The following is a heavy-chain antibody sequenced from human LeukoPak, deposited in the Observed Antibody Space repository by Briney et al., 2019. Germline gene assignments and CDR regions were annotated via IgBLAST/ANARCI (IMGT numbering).Heavy chain of an antibody. D-gene: IGHD3-22*01. CDR1: GGSFSGYY. V-gene: IGHV4-34*01. Sequence: SETLSLTCAVYGGSFSGYYWSWIRQPPGKGLEWIGEINHSGSTNYNPSLKSRVTISVDTSKNQFSLKLSSETAADTAVYYCARRNYDSSGYPTYYYYYMDVWGKGTTVTISS. CDR2: INHSGST. CDR3: ARRNYDSSGYPTYYYYYMDV. J-gene: IGHJ6*03.